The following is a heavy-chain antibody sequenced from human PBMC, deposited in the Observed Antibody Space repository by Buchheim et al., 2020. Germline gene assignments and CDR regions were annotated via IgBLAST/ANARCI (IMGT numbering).Heavy chain of an antibody. CDR1: GFTSINHA. CDR3: TRSMAVAGYSFYYYGMDV. V-gene: IGHV3-23*01. Sequence: EVQLLESGGDLVQPGGSLRLPCAGSGFTSINHALNWFLQPPGKGVVWVSSFIGGGVTTFYAASVKGRFTISRDNSRNTLFLQMNSLRAEDTATYFCTRSMAVAGYSFYYYGMDVWGPGTT. CDR2: FIGGGVTT. J-gene: IGHJ6*02. D-gene: IGHD6-19*01.